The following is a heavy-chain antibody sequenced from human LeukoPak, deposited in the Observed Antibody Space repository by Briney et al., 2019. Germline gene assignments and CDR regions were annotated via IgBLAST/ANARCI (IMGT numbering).Heavy chain of an antibody. Sequence: ASVKVSCKASGYTFTGYYMHWVRQAPGQGLEWMGWINPNSGGTNYAQKFQGRVTMTRDTSISTAYMELSRLRSDDTAVYYCARWFFLYSSSPTVDYWGQGTLVTVSS. J-gene: IGHJ4*02. CDR2: INPNSGGT. CDR3: ARWFFLYSSSPTVDY. D-gene: IGHD6-13*01. V-gene: IGHV1-2*02. CDR1: GYTFTGYY.